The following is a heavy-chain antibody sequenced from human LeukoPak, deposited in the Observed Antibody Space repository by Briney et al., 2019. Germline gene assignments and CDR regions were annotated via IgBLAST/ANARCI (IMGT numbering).Heavy chain of an antibody. D-gene: IGHD2-2*01. CDR3: AKASTHCSSTSCYGVGDY. CDR2: ISGGGTNT. CDR1: RFTFSSYG. V-gene: IGHV3-23*01. J-gene: IGHJ4*02. Sequence: PGGSLRLSCAASRFTFSSYGMAWVRQAPGKGLEWFSSISGGGTNTYHADSVKGRFTISRDNSKNTLYLQMSRLRAEDTAVYYCAKASTHCSSTSCYGVGDYWGQGTLVTVSS.